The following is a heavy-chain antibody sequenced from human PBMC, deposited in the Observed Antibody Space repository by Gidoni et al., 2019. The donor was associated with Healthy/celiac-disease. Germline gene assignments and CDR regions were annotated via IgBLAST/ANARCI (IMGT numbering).Heavy chain of an antibody. J-gene: IGHJ6*02. CDR2: IYYSGST. CDR3: ARLLWVRLIVATIDYYYGMDV. V-gene: IGHV4-39*01. D-gene: IGHD5-12*01. Sequence: LHLPPSGPGLVKPSETPSLTCTVSGTSISTSSYYWGWIRQPPGKGLEWIGSIYYSGSTYYNPSLKSRVTISVDTSKNQFSLKLSSVTAADTAVYYCARLLWVRLIVATIDYYYGMDVWGQGTTVTVSS. CDR1: GTSISTSSYY.